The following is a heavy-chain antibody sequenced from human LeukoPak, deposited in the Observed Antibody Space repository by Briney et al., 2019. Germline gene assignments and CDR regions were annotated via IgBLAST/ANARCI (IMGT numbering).Heavy chain of an antibody. Sequence: PGRSLRPSCVASGFTFSSYAMHWVRQAPGKGLEWVAVISYDGRNKYYADSVKGRFTISRDNAKNTLYLQMNSLRGEDTVVYYCAREGRTAELDYWGQGTLVTVSS. V-gene: IGHV3-30*04. D-gene: IGHD1/OR15-1a*01. CDR3: AREGRTAELDY. CDR1: GFTFSSYA. J-gene: IGHJ4*02. CDR2: ISYDGRNK.